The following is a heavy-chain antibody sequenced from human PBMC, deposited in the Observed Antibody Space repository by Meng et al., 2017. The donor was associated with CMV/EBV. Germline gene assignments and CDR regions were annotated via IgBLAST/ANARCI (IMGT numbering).Heavy chain of an antibody. D-gene: IGHD3-9*01. CDR3: AREGIRYFDWLLPGYYFDY. J-gene: IGHJ4*02. V-gene: IGHV1-69*04. Sequence: SAKVSCKASGGTFSSYTISWVRQAPGQGLEWMGRIIPILGIANYAQKFQGRVTITADKSTSTAYMELSSLRSEDTAVYYCAREGIRYFDWLLPGYYFDYWGQGTLVTVSS. CDR1: GGTFSSYT. CDR2: IIPILGIA.